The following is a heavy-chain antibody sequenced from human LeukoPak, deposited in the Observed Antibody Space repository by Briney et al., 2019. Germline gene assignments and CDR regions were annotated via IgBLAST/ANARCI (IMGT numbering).Heavy chain of an antibody. Sequence: PSETLSLTCTVSGGSISSSSYYWGWIRQPPGKGLEWIGSIYYSGSTYYNPSLKSRVTISVDTSKNQFSLKLSSVTAADTAVYYCARVAWIPIGGVIVTAFDYWGQGTLVTVSS. D-gene: IGHD3-16*02. CDR2: IYYSGST. CDR3: ARVAWIPIGGVIVTAFDY. V-gene: IGHV4-39*07. J-gene: IGHJ4*02. CDR1: GGSISSSSYY.